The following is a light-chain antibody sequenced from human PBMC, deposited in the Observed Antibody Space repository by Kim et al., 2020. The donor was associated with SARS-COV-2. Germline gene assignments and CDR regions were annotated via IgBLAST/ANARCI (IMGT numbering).Light chain of an antibody. V-gene: IGKV3-20*01. Sequence: EIVLTQSPGTLSLSPGERATLSCRASQSVSSSYLAWYQHKPGQAPRLLMYGASTRATGIPDRFSGSGSGTDFTLTISRLEPEDFAVYYCQQYGSSPPTFGHGTKVEIK. CDR1: QSVSSSY. CDR2: GAS. CDR3: QQYGSSPPT. J-gene: IGKJ1*01.